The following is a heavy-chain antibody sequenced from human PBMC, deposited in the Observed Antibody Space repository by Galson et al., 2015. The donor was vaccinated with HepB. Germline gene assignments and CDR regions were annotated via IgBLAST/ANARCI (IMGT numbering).Heavy chain of an antibody. D-gene: IGHD5-12*01. J-gene: IGHJ6*02. Sequence: QSGAEVKKPGESLKISCRGSGYLFSGNWIGWLRQMPGKGLEWMGMIYPGDSDTTYNPSFEGHVTMSVDKSINTAYLQWNSLKASDSGVYYCARHVSVADLWGQGTTVIVSS. V-gene: IGHV5-51*01. CDR1: GYLFSGNW. CDR2: IYPGDSDT. CDR3: ARHVSVADL.